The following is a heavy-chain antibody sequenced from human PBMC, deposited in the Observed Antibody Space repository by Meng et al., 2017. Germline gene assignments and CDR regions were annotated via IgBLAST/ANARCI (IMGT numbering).Heavy chain of an antibody. CDR1: GNTFTSYV. CDR3: ARAGIAVAGPDY. V-gene: IGHV1-18*01. Sequence: QVQVVAGGAEVKKPGASLKASLKAAGNTFTSYVISGVRQAPGQGLEWMGWNSAYNGNTNYAQKLQGRVIMTTDTSTSIAYMELRSLRSDDTAVYYCARAGIAVAGPDYWGQGTLVTVSS. CDR2: NSAYNGNT. D-gene: IGHD6-19*01. J-gene: IGHJ4*02.